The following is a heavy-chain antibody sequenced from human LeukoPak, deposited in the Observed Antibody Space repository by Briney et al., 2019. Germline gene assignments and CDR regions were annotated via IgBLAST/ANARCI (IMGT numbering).Heavy chain of an antibody. CDR3: ARSRWYGDYYYYYYMDV. J-gene: IGHJ6*03. V-gene: IGHV3-74*01. CDR2: ISNDGSTR. Sequence: GGSLRLSCAASGFTFRNYWMHWVRQGQGKGLVWVSRISNDGSTRHYADSVKGRFTISRDNSKNTLYLQMNSLRAEDTAVYYCARSRWYGDYYYYYYMDVWGKGTTVTVSS. CDR1: GFTFRNYW. D-gene: IGHD4-17*01.